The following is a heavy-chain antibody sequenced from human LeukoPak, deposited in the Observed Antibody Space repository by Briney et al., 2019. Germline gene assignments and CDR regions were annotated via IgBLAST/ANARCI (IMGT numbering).Heavy chain of an antibody. J-gene: IGHJ5*02. CDR1: GGSISSYY. Sequence: SETLSLTCTVSGGSISSYYWSWIRQPPGKGVEWIGYIYYSGSTNYNPSLQSRGTISVAPSNHQSLLQLTSVTAADTAVYYCARGVLDYYASSGYDVVDPWRQGTLVPVSS. CDR3: ARGVLDYYASSGYDVVDP. V-gene: IGHV4-59*08. CDR2: IYYSGST. D-gene: IGHD3-22*01.